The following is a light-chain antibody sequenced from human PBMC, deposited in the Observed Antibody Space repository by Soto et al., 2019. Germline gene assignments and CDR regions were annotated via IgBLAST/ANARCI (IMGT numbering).Light chain of an antibody. CDR3: HQYHSPPQT. CDR2: AAS. V-gene: IGKV3-20*01. CDR1: QTMTRAY. J-gene: IGKJ2*01. Sequence: EIVLMQSPGTLSLSPGERATLSCRASQTMTRAYVAWYQQKPGQALRLLIYAASYRATGISDKFSGSGSGTDFSLTISRLEPEDSAVYYCHQYHSPPQTFGQGTKVEIK.